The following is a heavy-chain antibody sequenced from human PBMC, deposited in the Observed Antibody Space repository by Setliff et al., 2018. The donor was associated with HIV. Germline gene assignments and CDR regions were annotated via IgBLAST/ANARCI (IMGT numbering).Heavy chain of an antibody. V-gene: IGHV4-4*07. CDR2: LHASGNT. CDR3: ARDVLKSNYLGYYYYLDV. Sequence: KPSETLSLTCSVSGDSTSNSYWSWIRQPAGKGLEWIGRLHASGNTNYNPSLKSRVTMSIDTSKNQLSLRLTSVTAADTAVYYCARDVLKSNYLGYYYYLDVWGKGTTVTV. CDR1: GDSTSNSY. D-gene: IGHD3-9*01. J-gene: IGHJ6*03.